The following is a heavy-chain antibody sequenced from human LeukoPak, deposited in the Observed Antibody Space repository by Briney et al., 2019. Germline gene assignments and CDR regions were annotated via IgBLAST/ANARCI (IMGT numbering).Heavy chain of an antibody. CDR1: GFTFSSYA. D-gene: IGHD3-10*01. V-gene: IGHV3-23*01. CDR2: ISGSGGTT. Sequence: PGGSLRLSCAPSGFTFSSYAMSWVRQAPGKGLEWVSAISGSGGTTYYADSVEGRFTISRDNSKNTLYLQMNSLRAEDTAVYYCAKTDSYYGSGSYYNSASDYWGQGTLVTVSS. CDR3: AKTDSYYGSGSYYNSASDY. J-gene: IGHJ4*02.